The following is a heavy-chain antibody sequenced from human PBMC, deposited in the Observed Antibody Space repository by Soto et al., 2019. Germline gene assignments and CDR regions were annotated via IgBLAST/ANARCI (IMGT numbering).Heavy chain of an antibody. D-gene: IGHD6-19*01. CDR3: ARDLAQQWLVPPDS. Sequence: QVQLVQSGAEVNKPGASVKVSCKASGYTFTSYGISWVRQAPGQGLEWMGWISAYNGNTNYAQKLQGRVTXXPXPXXSTAYMELRSLRSDDTAVYYCARDLAQQWLVPPDSWGQGTLVTVSS. CDR1: GYTFTSYG. J-gene: IGHJ4*02. CDR2: ISAYNGNT. V-gene: IGHV1-18*01.